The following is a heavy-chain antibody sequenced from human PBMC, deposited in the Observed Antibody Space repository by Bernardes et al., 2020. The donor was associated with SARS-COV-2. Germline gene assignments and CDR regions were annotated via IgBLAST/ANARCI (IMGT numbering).Heavy chain of an antibody. Sequence: GGSLRLSCAASGFTFSSYEMNWVRQAPGTGLEWVSYISTSGTTIYYADSVKGRFTISRDNAKNSLYLQMNSLRAEDTAVYYCATGCSSANCYGGPTFYYGMYVWGQGTTVTVSS. CDR1: GFTFSSYE. CDR3: ATGCSSANCYGGPTFYYGMYV. D-gene: IGHD2-2*01. V-gene: IGHV3-48*03. CDR2: ISTSGTTI. J-gene: IGHJ6*02.